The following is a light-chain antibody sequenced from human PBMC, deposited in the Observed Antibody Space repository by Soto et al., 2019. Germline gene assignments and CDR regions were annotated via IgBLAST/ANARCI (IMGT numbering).Light chain of an antibody. CDR3: QQRRT. CDR1: QSVSSY. V-gene: IGKV3-11*01. J-gene: IGKJ3*01. CDR2: DAS. Sequence: EIVLTQSPATLSLSPGERATLSCRASQSVSSYLAWYQQKPGQAPRLLNYDASNRATGIPARFSGSGSGTDFTLTISSLEPEDFAVYYCQQRRTFGPGTKVDIK.